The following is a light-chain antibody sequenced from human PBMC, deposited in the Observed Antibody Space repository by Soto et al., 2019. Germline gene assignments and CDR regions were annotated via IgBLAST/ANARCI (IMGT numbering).Light chain of an antibody. Sequence: QSALTQPASVSGSPGQSITIPCTGTSSDVGGYNYVSWYQHHPGKALKLMIYDVSNRPSVVSNRFSGSKSGNTASLTISGLQPEDEADYYCSSYTTSNTRQIVFGTGTKVTVL. CDR1: SSDVGGYNY. CDR3: SSYTTSNTRQIV. CDR2: DVS. J-gene: IGLJ1*01. V-gene: IGLV2-14*03.